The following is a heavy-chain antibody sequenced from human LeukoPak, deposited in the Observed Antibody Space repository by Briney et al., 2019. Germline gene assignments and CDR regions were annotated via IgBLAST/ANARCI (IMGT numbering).Heavy chain of an antibody. Sequence: GGSLRLSCAASGFTFSSYAMSWVRQAPGKGLEWVSAISGSGGSTYYADAGKGRFTISIDNSKNTLYLQMNSLSAEATAVYYCAKSLGGNYYGSGSYYKGFDYWGQGTLVTVPS. CDR1: GFTFSSYA. D-gene: IGHD3-10*01. V-gene: IGHV3-23*01. CDR2: ISGSGGST. CDR3: AKSLGGNYYGSGSYYKGFDY. J-gene: IGHJ4*02.